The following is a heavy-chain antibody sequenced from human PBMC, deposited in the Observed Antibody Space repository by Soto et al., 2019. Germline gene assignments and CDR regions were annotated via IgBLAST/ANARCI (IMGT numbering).Heavy chain of an antibody. V-gene: IGHV4-39*01. J-gene: IGHJ5*02. D-gene: IGHD1-26*01. Sequence: QLQLQESGPGLVKPSETLSLTCTVSGGSISSSSYYWGWIRQPPGKGLEWIGSIYYSGSTYYNPSLKSRVTISVDTSKNQFSLKLSSVTAADTAVYYCARNIEWELRRNWFDPWGQGTLVTVSS. CDR2: IYYSGST. CDR1: GGSISSSSYY. CDR3: ARNIEWELRRNWFDP.